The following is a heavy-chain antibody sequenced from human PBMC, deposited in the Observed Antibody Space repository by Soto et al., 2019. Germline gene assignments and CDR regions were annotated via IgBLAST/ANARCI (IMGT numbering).Heavy chain of an antibody. V-gene: IGHV3-21*01. CDR3: ARVYCSSTSCYTYYFDY. Sequence: EVQLVESGGGLVQPGGSLRLSCAASGFIFSTYGMNWVRQAPGKGLEWVSSITSSSSHKYYADSVKGRFTISRDNAKNSLYLQMNTLRAEDTAVYYCARVYCSSTSCYTYYFDYWGQGTLVTVSS. CDR2: ITSSSSHK. D-gene: IGHD2-2*01. J-gene: IGHJ4*02. CDR1: GFIFSTYG.